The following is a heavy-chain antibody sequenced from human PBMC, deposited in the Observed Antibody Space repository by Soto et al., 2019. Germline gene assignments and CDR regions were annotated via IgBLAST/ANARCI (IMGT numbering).Heavy chain of an antibody. CDR3: ARGGSGYCSSTSCYDAYYYYMDV. CDR1: GFTVISNY. V-gene: IGHV3-66*01. J-gene: IGHJ6*03. CDR2: IYSGGST. Sequence: PGGALRLSCAASGFTVISNYMSWVRQAPWKGLEWVSVIYSGGSTYYADSVKGRFTISRDNSKNTLYLQMNSLRAEDTAVYYCARGGSGYCSSTSCYDAYYYYMDVWGKGTTVTVSS. D-gene: IGHD2-2*01.